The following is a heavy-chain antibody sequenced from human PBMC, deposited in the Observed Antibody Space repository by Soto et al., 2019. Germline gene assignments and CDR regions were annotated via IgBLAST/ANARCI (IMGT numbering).Heavy chain of an antibody. J-gene: IGHJ5*02. CDR1: GASISTNHHN. Sequence: QVQLQGSGPGLVRPSETLSLTCTVSGASISTNHHNWAWVRQPPGKGLEWMGNIHYRGDTYFNPSLGSRLSMYVETFKNQFSLKLTSVTAADTAVYYCARLPTGYPNWFDPWGQGTLVTVSS. CDR2: IHYRGDT. CDR3: ARLPTGYPNWFDP. D-gene: IGHD3-9*01. V-gene: IGHV4-39*01.